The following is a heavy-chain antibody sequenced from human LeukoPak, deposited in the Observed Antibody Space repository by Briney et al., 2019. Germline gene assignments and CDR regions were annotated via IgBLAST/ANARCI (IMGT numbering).Heavy chain of an antibody. J-gene: IGHJ6*03. CDR1: GFTFSSYS. CDR2: ISSSSSTI. CDR3: ARLLLYYYYMDV. V-gene: IGHV3-48*01. D-gene: IGHD1-26*01. Sequence: GGSLRLSCAASGFTFSSYSMNWVRQAPGKGLEWVSYISSSSSTIYYADSVKGRFTISRDNAKSSLYLQMNSLRAEDTAVYYCARLLLYYYYMDVWGKGTTVTVSS.